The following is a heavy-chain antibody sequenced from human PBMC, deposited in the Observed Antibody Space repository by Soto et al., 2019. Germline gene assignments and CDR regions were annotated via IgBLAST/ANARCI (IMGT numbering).Heavy chain of an antibody. D-gene: IGHD2-15*01. V-gene: IGHV3-53*01. CDR1: GFTVSSNY. Sequence: EVQLVESGGGLIQPGGSLRLSCAASGFTVSSNYMSWVRQAPGKGLEWVSVIYSGGSTYYADSVKGRFTISRDNSKNTLYLQMNSLRAEDTAVYYCARDVAPPQSVFDYWGQGTLVTVSS. CDR2: IYSGGST. CDR3: ARDVAPPQSVFDY. J-gene: IGHJ4*02.